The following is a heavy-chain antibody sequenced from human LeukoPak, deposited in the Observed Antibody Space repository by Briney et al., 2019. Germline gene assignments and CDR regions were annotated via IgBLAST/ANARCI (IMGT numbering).Heavy chain of an antibody. V-gene: IGHV3-23*01. J-gene: IGHJ4*02. CDR2: ISVSGGST. D-gene: IGHD3-10*01. CDR1: GFTFSSYT. Sequence: GGSLRLSCAASGFTFSSYTMTWVRQAPGKGLEWVSAISVSGGSTSYIESVKGRFSTSRDISKNTLYLQMNSLRAEDTAVYYCAKGGPGSYYLDFWGQGTLVTVSS. CDR3: AKGGPGSYYLDF.